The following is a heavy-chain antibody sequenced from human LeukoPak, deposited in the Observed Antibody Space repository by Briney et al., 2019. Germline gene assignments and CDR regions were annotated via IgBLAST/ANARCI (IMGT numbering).Heavy chain of an antibody. CDR2: ISGSGGST. J-gene: IGHJ4*02. V-gene: IGHV3-23*01. Sequence: GSLRLSCAASGFTFSSYSMNWVRQAPGKGLEWVSAISGSGGSTYYADSVKGRFTISRDNSKNTLYLQMNSLRAEDTAVYYCAKDRVIAVAGSTDYWGQGTLVTVSS. CDR3: AKDRVIAVAGSTDY. D-gene: IGHD6-19*01. CDR1: GFTFSSYS.